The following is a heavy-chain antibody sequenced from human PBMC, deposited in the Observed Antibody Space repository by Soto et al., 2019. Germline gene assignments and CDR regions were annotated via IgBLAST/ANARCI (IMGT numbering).Heavy chain of an antibody. CDR1: GFTFHTYS. D-gene: IGHD3-10*01. Sequence: GSLVLACAASGFTFHTYSMNWVRQAPGKGLEWVSYISDSSSIIYYADSVKGRFTISRDNAKNSLYLQMKSLRDEDTAVYYCARDKSDGSGSYLWWFDPWGQGTPVTVSS. V-gene: IGHV3-48*02. J-gene: IGHJ5*02. CDR2: ISDSSSII. CDR3: ARDKSDGSGSYLWWFDP.